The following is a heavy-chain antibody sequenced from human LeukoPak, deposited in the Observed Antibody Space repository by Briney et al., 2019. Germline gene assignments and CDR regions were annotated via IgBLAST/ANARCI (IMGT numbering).Heavy chain of an antibody. CDR1: GYTFTSYY. V-gene: IGHV1-2*02. CDR2: INPNSGGT. D-gene: IGHD3-22*01. CDR3: ARDERYDSSGYPFDY. J-gene: IGHJ4*02. Sequence: GASVKVSCKASGYTFTSYYMHWVRQAPGQGLEWMGWINPNSGGTNYAQNFQGRVTMTRDTSISTAYMELSRLRSDDTAVYYCARDERYDSSGYPFDYWGQGTLVTVSS.